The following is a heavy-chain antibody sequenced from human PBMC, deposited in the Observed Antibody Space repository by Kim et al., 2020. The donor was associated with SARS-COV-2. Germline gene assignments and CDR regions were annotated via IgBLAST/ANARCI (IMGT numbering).Heavy chain of an antibody. V-gene: IGHV4-39*07. CDR3: ARSRRDIRYFDWSNWYFDL. D-gene: IGHD3-9*01. J-gene: IGHJ2*01. CDR1: GGSISSSSYY. CDR2: IYYSGST. Sequence: SETLSLTCTVSGGSISSSSYYWGWIRQPPGKGLEWIGSIYYSGSTYYNPSLKSRVTISVDTSKNQFSLKLSSVTAADTAVYYCARSRRDIRYFDWSNWYFDLWGRGTLVTVSS.